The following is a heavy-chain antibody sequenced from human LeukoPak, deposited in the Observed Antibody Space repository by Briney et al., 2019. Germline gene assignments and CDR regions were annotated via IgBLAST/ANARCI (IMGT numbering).Heavy chain of an antibody. CDR2: ISSSSSYI. Sequence: GGSLTLSCAASGFTFSSYSMNWVRQAPGKGLEWVSSISSSSSYIYYADSVKGRFTISRDNAKNSLYLQMNSLRAEDTAVYYCARDGSSIVGATGTFDIWGQGTMVTVSS. J-gene: IGHJ3*02. D-gene: IGHD1-26*01. CDR1: GFTFSSYS. CDR3: ARDGSSIVGATGTFDI. V-gene: IGHV3-21*01.